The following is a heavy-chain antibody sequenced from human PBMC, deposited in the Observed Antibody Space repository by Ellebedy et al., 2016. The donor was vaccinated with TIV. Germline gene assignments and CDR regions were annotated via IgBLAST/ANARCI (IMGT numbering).Heavy chain of an antibody. CDR1: GFTFSTYS. V-gene: IGHV3-48*01. CDR3: AKDQVDHGVVTEYYFDY. J-gene: IGHJ4*02. D-gene: IGHD3-3*01. CDR2: ISSSSATI. Sequence: GESLKISXAASGFTFSTYSMNWVRQATGKGLEWVSYISSSSATIYYVDSVKGRFTISRDNSKNTLYLQMNSLRAEDTAVYYCAKDQVDHGVVTEYYFDYWGQGTLVTVSS.